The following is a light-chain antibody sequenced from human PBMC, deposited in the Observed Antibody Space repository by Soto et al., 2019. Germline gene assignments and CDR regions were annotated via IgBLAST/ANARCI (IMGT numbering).Light chain of an antibody. CDR3: QKYNSVPLT. CDR2: TAF. CDR1: QDINNY. Sequence: DIQMTQSPSSLSASVGDRVTITCRASQDINNYLAWYQQKPGQVPKLLIHTAFILHSGVPSRFSGSASGTDFTLTISSLQPEDVATYYCQKYNSVPLTFGGGTKVDIK. J-gene: IGKJ4*01. V-gene: IGKV1-27*01.